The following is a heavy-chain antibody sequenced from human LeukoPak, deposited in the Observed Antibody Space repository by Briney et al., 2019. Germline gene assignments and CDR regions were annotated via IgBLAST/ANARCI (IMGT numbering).Heavy chain of an antibody. V-gene: IGHV3-21*04. CDR1: GFTFSNYN. Sequence: GGSLRLSCAASGFTFSNYNFYWVRQAPGKGLEWVSSISSTSSYIYYADSMKGRFTISRDNAKNSLYLQMNSLRAEDTAVYYCARDGYNWAYWGQGTLVTVSS. CDR3: ARDGYNWAY. J-gene: IGHJ4*02. D-gene: IGHD5-24*01. CDR2: ISSTSSYI.